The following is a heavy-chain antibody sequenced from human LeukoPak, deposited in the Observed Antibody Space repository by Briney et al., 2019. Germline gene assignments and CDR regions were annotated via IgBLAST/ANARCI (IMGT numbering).Heavy chain of an antibody. D-gene: IGHD2-2*01. CDR1: GGTFSSYA. Sequence: ASVKVPCKPSGGTFSSYAVSWVRQAPGQGLAWMGGIIPIFGTANYAQKFQGRVTITADESTSTAYMELSSLRSEDTAVYYCARECSSTSCTGDYYYGMDVWGQGTTVTVSS. J-gene: IGHJ6*02. CDR3: ARECSSTSCTGDYYYGMDV. V-gene: IGHV1-69*13. CDR2: IIPIFGTA.